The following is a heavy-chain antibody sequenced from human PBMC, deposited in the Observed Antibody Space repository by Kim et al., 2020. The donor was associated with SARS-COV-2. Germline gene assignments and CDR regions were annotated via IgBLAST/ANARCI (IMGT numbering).Heavy chain of an antibody. V-gene: IGHV4-38-2*02. D-gene: IGHD3-22*01. CDR1: GHPITSAYF. J-gene: IGHJ4*01. CDR2: IFETGAT. Sequence: SETLSLTCTVSGHPITSAYFWGWIRQSPGKGLEWIGSIFETGATYYNPSLKSRVTLSIDTSKDQFFLRLNSVTAADTALYYCTSKYYYDSGGYYYADWWGHGTLVTVSS. CDR3: TSKYYYDSGGYYYADW.